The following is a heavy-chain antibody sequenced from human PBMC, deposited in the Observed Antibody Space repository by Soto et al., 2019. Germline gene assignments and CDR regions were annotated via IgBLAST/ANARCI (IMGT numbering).Heavy chain of an antibody. D-gene: IGHD3-22*01. J-gene: IGHJ4*02. CDR2: IKSKTDGGTT. CDR1: GFTFSNAW. V-gene: IGHV3-15*01. CDR3: IQALTNYYDSSGYLDYFDY. Sequence: GGSLRLSCAASGFTFSNAWMSWVRQAPGKGLEWVGRIKSKTDGGTTDYAAPVKGRFTISRDDSKNTLYLQMNSLKTEDTAVYYCIQALTNYYDSSGYLDYFDYWGQGTLVTVLL.